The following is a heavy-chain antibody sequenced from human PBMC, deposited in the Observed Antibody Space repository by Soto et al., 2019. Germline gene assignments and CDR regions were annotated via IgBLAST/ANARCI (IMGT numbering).Heavy chain of an antibody. CDR2: IIPILGIA. Sequence: GASVKVSCKASGGTFSSYTISWVRQAPGQGLEWMGRIIPILGIANYAQKFQGRVTITADKSTSTAYMELSSLRSEDTAVYYCASSLYYYDSSGYDAFDIWGQGTMVTVSS. V-gene: IGHV1-69*02. CDR1: GGTFSSYT. D-gene: IGHD3-22*01. J-gene: IGHJ3*02. CDR3: ASSLYYYDSSGYDAFDI.